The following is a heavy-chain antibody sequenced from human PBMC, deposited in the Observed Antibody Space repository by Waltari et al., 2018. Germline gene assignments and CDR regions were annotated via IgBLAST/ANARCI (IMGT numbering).Heavy chain of an antibody. V-gene: IGHV1-18*04. J-gene: IGHJ4*02. CDR3: ARAHYYDSSGYYSY. CDR2: ISAYNGNT. CDR1: GYTFSSYG. D-gene: IGHD3-22*01. Sequence: QVQLVQSGAEVKKPGASVKVSCKASGYTFSSYGISWVRQAPGQGLEWMGWISAYNGNTNYAQKLQGRVTMTTDTSTSTAYRELRSLRSDETAVYYCARAHYYDSSGYYSYWGQGTLVTVSS.